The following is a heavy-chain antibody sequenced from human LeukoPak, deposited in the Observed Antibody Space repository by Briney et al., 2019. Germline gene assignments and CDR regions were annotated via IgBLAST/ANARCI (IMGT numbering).Heavy chain of an antibody. CDR1: GFTFSRSG. V-gene: IGHV3-30*02. CDR2: IRFDGSNK. D-gene: IGHD4-17*01. Sequence: GSLRLSCAASGFTFSRSGMHWVRKAPGKGLQWAAFIRFDGSNKYYTNSVKGRFTISRDNSKNTLYLQMSSLRAEDTAVYYCAKDNYDYGDYDGGDYWGQGTLVTVSS. CDR3: AKDNYDYGDYDGGDY. J-gene: IGHJ4*02.